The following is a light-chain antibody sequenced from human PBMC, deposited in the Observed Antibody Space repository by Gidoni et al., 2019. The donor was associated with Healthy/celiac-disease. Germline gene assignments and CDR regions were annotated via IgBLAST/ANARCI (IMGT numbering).Light chain of an antibody. J-gene: IGKJ1*01. CDR1: QSISSW. CDR2: DAS. V-gene: IGKV1-5*01. CDR3: QQYNRYSGT. Sequence: DLPITQSPSTLSASVGDRVTITCRASQSISSWLAWYQQKPGKAPKLLIYDASSLESGVPSRFSGSGSGTEFTLTISSLQPDDFATYYCQQYNRYSGTFGQGTKVEIK.